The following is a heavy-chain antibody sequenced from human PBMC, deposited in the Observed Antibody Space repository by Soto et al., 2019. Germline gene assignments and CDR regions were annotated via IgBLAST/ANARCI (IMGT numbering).Heavy chain of an antibody. Sequence: SETLSLTCTVSGGSISSYYWSWIRQPPGKGLEWIGYIYYSGSTNYNPSLKSRVTISVDTSKNQFSLKLSSVTAADTAVYYCASNIFTGYYYFDYWGQGTLVTVSS. J-gene: IGHJ4*02. CDR3: ASNIFTGYYYFDY. V-gene: IGHV4-59*12. CDR2: IYYSGST. CDR1: GGSISSYY. D-gene: IGHD3-9*01.